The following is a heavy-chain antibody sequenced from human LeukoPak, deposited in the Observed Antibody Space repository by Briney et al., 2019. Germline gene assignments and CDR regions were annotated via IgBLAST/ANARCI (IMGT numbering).Heavy chain of an antibody. CDR1: GDSVSSNSAA. J-gene: IGHJ1*01. Sequence: SQTLSVTCAISGDSVSSNSAAWNWIRQSPSRGLEWLGRTYYRSKWYNDYAVSVKSRITINPDTSRNHFSLQLNSVTPEDTAVYYCAREIVSVAGRYFQHWGQGTLVTVSS. CDR2: TYYRSKWYN. CDR3: AREIVSVAGRYFQH. D-gene: IGHD6-19*01. V-gene: IGHV6-1*01.